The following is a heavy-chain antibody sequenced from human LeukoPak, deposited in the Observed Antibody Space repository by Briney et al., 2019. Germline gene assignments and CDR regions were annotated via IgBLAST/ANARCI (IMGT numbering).Heavy chain of an antibody. J-gene: IGHJ4*02. CDR1: GGSIDSYY. CDR3: ARVYQSAEYYFDY. CDR2: IYYTGST. V-gene: IGHV4-59*01. D-gene: IGHD2-2*01. Sequence: SETLSLTCTASGGSIDSYYCSWIRQPPGKGLEWIGYIYYTGSTEYHPSLKSRVTISLDTSKNQFSLKLTSVTAADTAVYYCARVYQSAEYYFDYWGQGNLVSVSS.